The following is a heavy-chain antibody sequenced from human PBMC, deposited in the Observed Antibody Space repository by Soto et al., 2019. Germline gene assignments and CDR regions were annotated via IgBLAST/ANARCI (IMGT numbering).Heavy chain of an antibody. CDR1: AYTFSAYW. Sequence: GESRKISCKASAYTFSAYWISWVRQMPGKGLEWXGXIXXXDXDXXXSXXXXGQVTISADKSITTAYLQWSSLRASDTAMYYCARQDGAANFYFDYWGQGTQVTVSS. D-gene: IGHD1-1*01. CDR2: IXXXDXDX. V-gene: IGHV5-51*01. CDR3: ARQDGAANFYFDY. J-gene: IGHJ4*02.